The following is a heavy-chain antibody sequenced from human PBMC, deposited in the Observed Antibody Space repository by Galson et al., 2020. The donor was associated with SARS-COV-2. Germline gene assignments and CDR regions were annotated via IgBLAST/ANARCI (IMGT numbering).Heavy chain of an antibody. J-gene: IGHJ4*02. CDR2: IYWDDDK. Sequence: SGPTLVKPTQTLTLTCNFSGFSLSTSGVIVHWVRQPPGKALEWLALIYWDDDKRYSPSLKSRLTITKDTSKNQVVLTMTNVDPVDTATYYCARQKGGLMVTTRSDFFDSWGQGMLVTVSS. CDR3: ARQKGGLMVTTRSDFFDS. D-gene: IGHD3-16*01. V-gene: IGHV2-5*02. CDR1: GFSLSTSGVI.